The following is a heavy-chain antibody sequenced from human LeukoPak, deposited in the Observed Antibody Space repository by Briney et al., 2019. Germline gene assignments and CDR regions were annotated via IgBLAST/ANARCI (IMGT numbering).Heavy chain of an antibody. CDR3: ARERTHITMIVVVANYYYGMDV. CDR1: GYTFTSYY. Sequence: GASVKVSCKGSGYTFTSYYMHWVRQAPGQGLEWMGIINPSGGSTSYAQKFQGRVTTTRDTSTSTVYMELSSLRSEDTAVYYCARERTHITMIVVVANYYYGMDVWGQGTTVTVSS. D-gene: IGHD3-22*01. J-gene: IGHJ6*02. V-gene: IGHV1-46*01. CDR2: INPSGGST.